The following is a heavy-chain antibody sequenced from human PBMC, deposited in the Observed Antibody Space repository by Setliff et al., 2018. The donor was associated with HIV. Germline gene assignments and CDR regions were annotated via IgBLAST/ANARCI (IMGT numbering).Heavy chain of an antibody. D-gene: IGHD2-2*01. V-gene: IGHV4-61*08. CDR1: GGSISRGDYY. J-gene: IGHJ5*02. CDR2: IYTSENT. CDR3: ARDGPHCITSSCPGAWFDP. Sequence: SETLSLTCTVSGGSISRGDYYWSWIRQPPGKGLEWIGYIYTSENTNYNPSLKSRLTISVDTSKNQFSLKLSSVTAADTAVYYCARDGPHCITSSCPGAWFDPWGQGTLVTVSS.